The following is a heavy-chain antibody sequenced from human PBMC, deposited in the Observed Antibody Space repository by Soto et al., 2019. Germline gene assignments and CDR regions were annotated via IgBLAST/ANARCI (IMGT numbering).Heavy chain of an antibody. CDR2: ISDSGGST. J-gene: IGHJ5*02. CDR3: ARGHTYSSGWFWSDP. D-gene: IGHD6-19*01. CDR1: GFIFSSFA. Sequence: GGSLRLSCAASGFIFSSFAMSWVRQAPGKGLEWVSFISDSGGSTYYADSVKGRFTISRDTSKNTLYLQMSSLRAEDTALYYCARGHTYSSGWFWSDPWGQGTLVTVSS. V-gene: IGHV3-23*01.